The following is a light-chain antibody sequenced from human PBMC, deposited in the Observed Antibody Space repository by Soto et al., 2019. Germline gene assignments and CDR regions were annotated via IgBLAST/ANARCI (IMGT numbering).Light chain of an antibody. CDR2: GIS. Sequence: GERARVSGWTREGVSASQLAWYQQKPGQAPRLLIYGISKRAAGIPDRFTGSGSGTDFTLTIGGLEPEDFAVYYCQQRSNWPSITFAQRTRLAIK. CDR1: EGVSASQ. CDR3: QQRSNWPSIT. J-gene: IGKJ5*01. V-gene: IGKV3D-20*02.